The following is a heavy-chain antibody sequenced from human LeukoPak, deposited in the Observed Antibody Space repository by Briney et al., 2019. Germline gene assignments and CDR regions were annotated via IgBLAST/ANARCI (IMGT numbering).Heavy chain of an antibody. CDR1: GYSFTSYW. V-gene: IGHV5-51*01. J-gene: IGHJ3*02. CDR3: ARQGPLSGDAFDI. CDR2: IYPGDSDT. Sequence: RGESLQISCKGAGYSFTSYWIGWVRQQPGKGLEWMGIIYPGDSDTKYSPSFQGQVTFSADKSISTAYLHWNSLNASDTAMYYCARQGPLSGDAFDIWGQGTLVTVSS. D-gene: IGHD1-26*01.